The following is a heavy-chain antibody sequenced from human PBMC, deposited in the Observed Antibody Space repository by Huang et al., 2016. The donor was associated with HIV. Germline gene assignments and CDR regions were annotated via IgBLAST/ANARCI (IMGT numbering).Heavy chain of an antibody. CDR3: AAGYDTYYDI. Sequence: QVQLVQSGAEVKKPGASVKVSCKVSGYALTELSIHWVRQAPGKGLEWMGGFDPEHGETIYAQNFQCRVTMTEDTSTDTAYMELHSLRPEDTAVYYCAAGYDTYYDIWGQGTMVSASS. D-gene: IGHD2-21*01. CDR1: GYALTELS. V-gene: IGHV1-24*01. J-gene: IGHJ3*02. CDR2: FDPEHGET.